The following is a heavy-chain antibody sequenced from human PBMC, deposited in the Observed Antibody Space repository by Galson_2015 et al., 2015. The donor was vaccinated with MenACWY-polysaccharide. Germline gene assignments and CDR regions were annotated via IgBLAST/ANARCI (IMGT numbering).Heavy chain of an antibody. CDR1: GFTFDDYT. CDR3: AKDMGDGNWNVRGVDAFDI. CDR2: ISWNSGSI. V-gene: IGHV3-9*01. Sequence: SLRLSCAASGFTFDDYTMHWVRQAPGKGLEWVSGISWNSGSIGYADSVKGRFTISRDNAKNSLYLQMNSLRAEDTALYYCAKDMGDGNWNVRGVDAFDIWGQGTMVTVSS. D-gene: IGHD1-1*01. J-gene: IGHJ3*02.